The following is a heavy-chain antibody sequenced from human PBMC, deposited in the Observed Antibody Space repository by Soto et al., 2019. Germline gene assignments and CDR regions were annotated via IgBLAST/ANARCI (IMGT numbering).Heavy chain of an antibody. D-gene: IGHD7-27*01. CDR3: AKVPNWGYSYYFDY. CDR2: ISSSGDNT. V-gene: IGHV3-23*01. CDR1: GFTFSNYA. Sequence: PGGSLRLSCAASGFTFSNYAMSWVRQAPGKGLEWVSTISSSGDNTYYADSVKGRLTISRDNSKNTLYLQMYSLRADDTAIYYCAKVPNWGYSYYFDYWGQGTQVTSPQ. J-gene: IGHJ4*02.